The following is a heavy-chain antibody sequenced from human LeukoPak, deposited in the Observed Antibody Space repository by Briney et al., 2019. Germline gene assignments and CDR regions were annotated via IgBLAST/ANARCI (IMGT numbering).Heavy chain of an antibody. J-gene: IGHJ4*02. D-gene: IGHD3-16*01. V-gene: IGHV3-7*01. CDR2: INQNGREK. Sequence: PGGSLRLSCEVSGFTFFTYWMTWVRQAPGNGLEWVASINQNGREKYYVDSVKGRFTISRDNAKDSLYLKMNSLRDEETAVYYCARSLGDDWGQGTLVTVSS. CDR3: ARSLGDD. CDR1: GFTFFTYW.